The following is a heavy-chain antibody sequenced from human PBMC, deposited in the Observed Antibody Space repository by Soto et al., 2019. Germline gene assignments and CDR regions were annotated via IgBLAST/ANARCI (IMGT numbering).Heavy chain of an antibody. D-gene: IGHD4-4*01. Sequence: PWGSLRLSCAASGFPFISYVIAFFRHAPWKWLEWVSGISGGGSNTFYADSVKGRFTISRDNSKNTLLLQMNSLGAEDTAVYYCAKDSNKYSSSLRGRYFDYWGQGIGVTVSS. V-gene: IGHV3-23*01. J-gene: IGHJ4*02. CDR3: AKDSNKYSSSLRGRYFDY. CDR2: ISGGGSNT. CDR1: GFPFISYV.